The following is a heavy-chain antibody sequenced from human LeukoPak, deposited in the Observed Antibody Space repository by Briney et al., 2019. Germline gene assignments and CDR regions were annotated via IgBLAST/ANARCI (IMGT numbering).Heavy chain of an antibody. CDR2: IGVGGGNT. CDR3: AAEIYGGNTDCCTFDF. J-gene: IGHJ3*01. Sequence: SVKVSCKTSGFTFSRSAVQWVRQARGQGLEWMGWIGVGGGNTNYAQRFQDRVTITRDMSTRTAYMELSSLRSEDTAVYYCAAEIYGGNTDCCTFDFWGPGAPVTVSS. CDR1: GFTFSRSA. D-gene: IGHD4-23*01. V-gene: IGHV1-58*01.